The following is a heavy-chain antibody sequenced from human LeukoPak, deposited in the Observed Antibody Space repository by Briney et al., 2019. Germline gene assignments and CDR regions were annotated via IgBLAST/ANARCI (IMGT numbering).Heavy chain of an antibody. CDR2: IWYDGSNK. D-gene: IGHD6-13*01. CDR1: GFTFSSYG. V-gene: IGHV3-33*08. J-gene: IGHJ4*02. CDR3: ASGYPKLDY. Sequence: PGGSLRLSCPVSGFTFSSYGMHWVRQAPGKGLEWVAVIWYDGSNKYYADSVKGRFTISRDNSKNTLYLQMNSLRAEDTAVYYCASGYPKLDYWGQGTRVTVSS.